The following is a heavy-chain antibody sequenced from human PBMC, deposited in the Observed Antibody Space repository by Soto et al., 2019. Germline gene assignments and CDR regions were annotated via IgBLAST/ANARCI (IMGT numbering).Heavy chain of an antibody. J-gene: IGHJ4*02. V-gene: IGHV4-31*03. Sequence: PSETLSLTCTVSCGSISSGGYYWSWIRQHPGKGLEWIGYIYYSGSTYYNPSLKSRVTISVDTSKNQFSLKLSSVTAADTAVYYCARIRNSNYVHYYFDYWGQGTLVTVSS. CDR2: IYYSGST. CDR3: ARIRNSNYVHYYFDY. D-gene: IGHD4-4*01. CDR1: CGSISSGGYY.